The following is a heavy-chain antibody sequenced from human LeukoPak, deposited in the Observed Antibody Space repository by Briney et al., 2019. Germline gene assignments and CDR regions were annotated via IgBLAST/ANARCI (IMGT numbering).Heavy chain of an antibody. V-gene: IGHV4-59*01. D-gene: IGHD6-19*01. Sequence: SETLSLTCTVSGGSISSYYWSWIRQPPGKGLEWIGYIYYSGSTNYNPSLKIRVTISVDTSKNQFSLKLSSVTAADTAVYYCASAAAPSSGWYRAPYYYYMDVWGKGTTVTVSS. J-gene: IGHJ6*03. CDR2: IYYSGST. CDR1: GGSISSYY. CDR3: ASAAAPSSGWYRAPYYYYMDV.